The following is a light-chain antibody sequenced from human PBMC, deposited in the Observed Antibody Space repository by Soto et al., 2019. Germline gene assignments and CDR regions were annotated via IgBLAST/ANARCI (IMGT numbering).Light chain of an antibody. V-gene: IGKV1-39*01. CDR3: QQSYSTPPWT. J-gene: IGKJ1*01. CDR2: AAS. Sequence: DIQMAQSPSSLSASVGDRVTITCRASQNINKYLNWYQQKPGKAPKLLIYAASSLQSGVPSRFSGSGSGTDFTLTISSLQPEDFATYSCQQSYSTPPWTFGQGTKVEIK. CDR1: QNINKY.